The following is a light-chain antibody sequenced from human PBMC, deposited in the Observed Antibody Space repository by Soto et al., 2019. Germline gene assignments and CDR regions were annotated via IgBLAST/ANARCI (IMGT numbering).Light chain of an antibody. CDR1: QSVTTN. CDR2: GAF. CDR3: QQYHSWPHT. Sequence: ETVLTRSPATLSVSPGERATFSCKASQSVTTNLAWYQQKPGQVPRLLIYGAFTRATGIPARFSGSGSGTEFTLSISSLQSEDFAIYHCQQYHSWPHTFGQGTKLEIK. V-gene: IGKV3-15*01. J-gene: IGKJ2*01.